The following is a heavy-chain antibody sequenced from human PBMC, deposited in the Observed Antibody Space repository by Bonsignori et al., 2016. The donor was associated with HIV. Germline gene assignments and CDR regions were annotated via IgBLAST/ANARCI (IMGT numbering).Heavy chain of an antibody. CDR3: AKDYPQRGYDY. CDR2: IRNDESDI. CDR1: GLTFSNCD. D-gene: IGHD5-18*01. V-gene: IGHV3-30*02. J-gene: IGHJ4*02. Sequence: GESLKISCAASGLTFSNCDMHWVRQAPGKGLEWVAFIRNDESDIYYGDSVKGRFIISRDNSKNTLYLQMNSLRSEDTAVYYCAKDYPQRGYDYWGQGTLVTVSS.